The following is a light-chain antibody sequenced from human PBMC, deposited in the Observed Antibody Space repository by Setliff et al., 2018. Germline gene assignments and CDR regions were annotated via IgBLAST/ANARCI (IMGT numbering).Light chain of an antibody. CDR1: NSDVGAYNY. CDR2: DVS. CDR3: SSYTNSRTVI. J-gene: IGLJ2*01. V-gene: IGLV2-14*03. Sequence: QSALAQPASVSGSPGQSITISCTGTNSDVGAYNYVSWYQRHPGEAPKLLLYDVSNRPSGISHRFSGSKSGSTASPTISGLQAEDEADYFCSSYTNSRTVIFGGGTKVTVL.